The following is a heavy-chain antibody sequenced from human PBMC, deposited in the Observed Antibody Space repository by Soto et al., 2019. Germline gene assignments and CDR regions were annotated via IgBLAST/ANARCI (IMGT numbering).Heavy chain of an antibody. CDR2: IIPIFGTP. CDR1: GDTFNKYA. D-gene: IGHD4-17*01. J-gene: IGHJ4*02. CDR3: ARGIDYRGVNRIDY. V-gene: IGHV1-69*13. Sequence: ASVKVSCKASGDTFNKYAFNWVRQAPGQGLEWMGGIIPIFGTPNYAQRVQGRVTITADESTSTAYMELSSLRSEDTAVYYCARGIDYRGVNRIDYWGQGTLVTVSS.